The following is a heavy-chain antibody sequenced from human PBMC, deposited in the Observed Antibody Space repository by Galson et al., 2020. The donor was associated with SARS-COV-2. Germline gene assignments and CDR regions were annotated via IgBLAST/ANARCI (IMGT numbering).Heavy chain of an antibody. CDR1: GYSFNSDW. J-gene: IGHJ4*02. CDR3: ARVRSGNYIYDY. CDR2: INPGDSET. Sequence: KIGESLKISCKASGYSFNSDWIGWVRQMPGKGLEWMGTINPGDSETRYSLSFQGKVTMSADKSINTAYLQWSSLKASDTAMYYCARVRSGNYIYDYWGQGTLVTVSS. D-gene: IGHD1-26*01. V-gene: IGHV5-51*01.